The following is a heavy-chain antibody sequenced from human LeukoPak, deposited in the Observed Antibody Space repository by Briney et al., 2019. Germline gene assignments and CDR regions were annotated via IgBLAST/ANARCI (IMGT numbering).Heavy chain of an antibody. V-gene: IGHV5-51*01. J-gene: IGHJ6*02. CDR2: VYPGGSDT. CDR3: ARHAVEYSTSYGMDV. CDR1: GYSFTSYW. D-gene: IGHD6-6*01. Sequence: GESLKISRKGSGYSFTSYWIGWVRQMPGKGLEWMGIVYPGGSDTTYSPSFQGQVTISVDKSINTAYLQWSSLKASDTAMYYCARHAVEYSTSYGMDVWGQGTTVTVSS.